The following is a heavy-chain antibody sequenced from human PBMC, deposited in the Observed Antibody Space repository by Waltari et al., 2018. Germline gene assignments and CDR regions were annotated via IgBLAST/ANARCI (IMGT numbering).Heavy chain of an antibody. CDR2: IIPIFGTA. Sequence: QVQLVQSGAEVKKPGSSVKVSCKASGGTFSSYAISWVRQAPGQGLEWMGRIIPIFGTANYAQKFQGRVTITADKSTSTAYMELSSLRSEDTAVYYCAGNDYYDSSGYYYMFFDYWGQGTLVTVSS. V-gene: IGHV1-69*08. J-gene: IGHJ4*02. CDR1: GGTFSSYA. D-gene: IGHD3-22*01. CDR3: AGNDYYDSSGYYYMFFDY.